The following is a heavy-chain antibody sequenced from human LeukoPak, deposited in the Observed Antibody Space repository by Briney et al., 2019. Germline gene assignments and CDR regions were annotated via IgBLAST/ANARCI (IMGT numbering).Heavy chain of an antibody. D-gene: IGHD3-10*01. CDR2: ISGSGGST. CDR1: GFTFSSYA. CDR3: AKDQFSTYYYGSGSYYTGNY. J-gene: IGHJ4*02. Sequence: PGGSLRLSCAASGFTFSSYAMSWVRQAPGKGLEWVSAISGSGGSTYYADSVKGRFTISRDNSKNTLYLQMNSLRAEDTAVYYCAKDQFSTYYYGSGSYYTGNYWGQGTLVTVSS. V-gene: IGHV3-23*01.